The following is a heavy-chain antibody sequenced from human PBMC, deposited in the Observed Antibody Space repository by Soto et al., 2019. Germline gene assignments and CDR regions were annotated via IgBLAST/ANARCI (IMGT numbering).Heavy chain of an antibody. J-gene: IGHJ4*02. CDR3: ARATYGDYAFYDY. V-gene: IGHV3-48*03. CDR2: ISSSGTTI. CDR1: GFTFSSYE. D-gene: IGHD4-17*01. Sequence: EVQLVESGGGLVQPGGSLRLSCAASGFTFSSYEMNWVRQAPRKGLEWVSYISSSGTTIYYADSVKGRFTISRDNAKNSLYLQMNSLRAEDTAVYYCARATYGDYAFYDYWGQGTLVTVSS.